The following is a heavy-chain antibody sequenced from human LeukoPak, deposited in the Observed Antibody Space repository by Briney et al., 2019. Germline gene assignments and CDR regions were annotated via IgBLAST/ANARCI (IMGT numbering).Heavy chain of an antibody. CDR3: ARTKSENAYGQHHGLDN. J-gene: IGHJ4*02. CDR2: ISSSGRTI. D-gene: IGHD3-10*01. CDR1: GITFSDHY. V-gene: IGHV3-11*01. Sequence: GGSLRLSCAASGITFSDHYMNWIRQARWKGVEWVSYISSSGRTIDYADSVKGRFTISRDNAKKSLYLQMNSLRTEDTAVYYCARTKSENAYGQHHGLDNWGQGILVTVSS.